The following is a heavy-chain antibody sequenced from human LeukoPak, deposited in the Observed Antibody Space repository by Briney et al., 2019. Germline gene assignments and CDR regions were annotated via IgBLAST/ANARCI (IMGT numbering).Heavy chain of an antibody. J-gene: IGHJ5*01. CDR1: GFTFSDYF. Sequence: GGSLRLSCAASGFTFSDYFMSWIRQAPGKGLEWVSYISSSGSIIYYADSVKGRFTISRDNSKKSLYLQMNSLRAEDTAVYYCARAATMIVFDFWGQGTLVTVSS. CDR2: ISSSGSII. D-gene: IGHD3-22*01. V-gene: IGHV3-11*04. CDR3: ARAATMIVFDF.